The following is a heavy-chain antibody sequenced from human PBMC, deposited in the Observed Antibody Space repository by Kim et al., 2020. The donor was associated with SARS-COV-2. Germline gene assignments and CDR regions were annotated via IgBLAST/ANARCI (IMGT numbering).Heavy chain of an antibody. CDR1: GFTFSSYG. D-gene: IGHD3-9*01. J-gene: IGHJ4*02. CDR2: IWYDGSNK. V-gene: IGHV3-33*06. CDR3: AKGPYYDILTGPFDY. Sequence: GGSLRLSCAASGFTFSSYGMHWVRQAPGKGLEWVAVIWYDGSNKYYADSVKGRFTISRDNSKNTLYLQMNSLRAEDTAVYYCAKGPYYDILTGPFDYWGQGTLVTVSS.